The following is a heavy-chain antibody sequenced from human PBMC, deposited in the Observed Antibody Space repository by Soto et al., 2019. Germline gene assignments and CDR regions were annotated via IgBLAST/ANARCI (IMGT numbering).Heavy chain of an antibody. V-gene: IGHV1-69*01. Sequence: QVQLVQSGAEVKKPGSSVKVSCKASGGTFSSYAISWVRQAPGQGLEWMGGIIPIFGTANYAQKFQGRVTITADESTGTAYMELSSLRSEDTAVYYCARDGGSSSSFHLYYYYYGMDVWGQGTTVTVSS. CDR2: IIPIFGTA. D-gene: IGHD6-13*01. CDR1: GGTFSSYA. CDR3: ARDGGSSSSFHLYYYYYGMDV. J-gene: IGHJ6*02.